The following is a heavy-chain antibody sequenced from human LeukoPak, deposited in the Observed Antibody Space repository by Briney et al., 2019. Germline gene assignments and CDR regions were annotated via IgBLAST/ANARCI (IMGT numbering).Heavy chain of an antibody. D-gene: IGHD2-2*01. Sequence: GGSLRLSCAASGFTFSSYWMHWVRQAPGKGLVWVSRINSDGSSTSYADSVKGRFIISRDNAKNTLYLQMNSLRAEDTAVYYCARADIVVVPAHNWFDPWGQGTLVTVSS. CDR2: INSDGSST. V-gene: IGHV3-74*01. CDR1: GFTFSSYW. CDR3: ARADIVVVPAHNWFDP. J-gene: IGHJ5*02.